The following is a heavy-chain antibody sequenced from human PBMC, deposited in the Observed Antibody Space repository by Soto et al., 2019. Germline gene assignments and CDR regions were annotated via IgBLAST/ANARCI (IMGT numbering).Heavy chain of an antibody. J-gene: IGHJ6*02. V-gene: IGHV4-59*01. Sequence: QVQLQESGPGLVKPSETLSLTCTVSGGSISSYYWSWIRQPPGKGLEWIGYIYYSGSTNYNPSLKSRVTIQVDTSTNQFSLTLSSATAADTAVYYCARGEGGYSYGRGNYYYYGMDVWGQGTTVTVSS. CDR3: ARGEGGYSYGRGNYYYYGMDV. CDR2: IYYSGST. D-gene: IGHD5-18*01. CDR1: GGSISSYY.